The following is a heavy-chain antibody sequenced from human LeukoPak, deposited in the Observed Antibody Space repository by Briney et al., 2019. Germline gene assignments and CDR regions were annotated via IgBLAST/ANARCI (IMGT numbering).Heavy chain of an antibody. CDR2: ISSSSRYI. CDR1: GFTFNTYS. CDR3: ARASYYDSSGYYYYYYYMDV. J-gene: IGHJ6*03. V-gene: IGHV3-21*04. Sequence: AGGSLRLSCAASGFTFNTYSMNWVRQTPGKGLEWVSSISSSSRYIYYADSVKGRFTISRDNAKNSLYLQMNSLRAEDTALYHCARASYYDSSGYYYYYYYMDVWGKGTTVTVSS. D-gene: IGHD3-22*01.